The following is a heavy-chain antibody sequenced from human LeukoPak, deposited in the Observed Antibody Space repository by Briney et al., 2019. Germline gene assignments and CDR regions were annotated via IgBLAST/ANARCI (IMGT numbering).Heavy chain of an antibody. D-gene: IGHD3-16*02. J-gene: IGHJ4*02. CDR1: GFTFSNYW. CDR3: AGGGALFIGY. V-gene: IGHV3-7*03. CDR2: IKEDGSER. Sequence: GGSLRLSCAASGFTFSNYWMTWVRQVPGKGLEWVAHIKEDGSERYHVDSVKGRFTISRDNAKDSLYLQMNSLRADDTAVYYCAGGGALFIGYWGQGTLVTVSS.